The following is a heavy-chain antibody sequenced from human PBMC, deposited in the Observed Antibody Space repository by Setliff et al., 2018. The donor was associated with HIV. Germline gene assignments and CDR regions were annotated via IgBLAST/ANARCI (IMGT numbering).Heavy chain of an antibody. J-gene: IGHJ5*02. CDR1: GGSISSHY. D-gene: IGHD6-19*01. CDR3: ASVGSGWSHNWFDP. Sequence: SETLSLTCTVSGGSISSHYWGWIRQPPGKGLEWIGSIYHSGSTNYKPSLKSRVTISVDKSKNQFSLKLSSVTAADTAVYYCASVGSGWSHNWFDPWGQGTLVTVSS. V-gene: IGHV4-39*07. CDR2: IYHSGST.